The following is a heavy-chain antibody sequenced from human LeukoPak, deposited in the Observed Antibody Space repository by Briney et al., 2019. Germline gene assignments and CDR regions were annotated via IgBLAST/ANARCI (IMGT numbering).Heavy chain of an antibody. CDR2: ISNSSTTI. J-gene: IGHJ4*02. V-gene: IGHV3-11*01. D-gene: IGHD2-2*01. CDR3: AREPRYCSSTSCPGASLDY. CDR1: GFTFSDYY. Sequence: GGSLRLSCAASGFTFSDYYMNWIRQAPGKGLEWVSHISNSSTTIYYADSVKGRFTLSRDNAKNSLYLQMNSLRADDTAVYYCAREPRYCSSTSCPGASLDYWGQGTLVTVSS.